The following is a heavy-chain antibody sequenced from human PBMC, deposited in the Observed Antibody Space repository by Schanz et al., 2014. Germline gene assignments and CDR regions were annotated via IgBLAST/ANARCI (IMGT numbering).Heavy chain of an antibody. D-gene: IGHD3-10*01. J-gene: IGHJ4*02. Sequence: EVQSVESGGGLVQPGGSLRVSCAASGFTFRGYWMNWVRQAPGKGLEWVAIIRPDGSDQHYVDSVKGRFTISRDNAKSSLYLQMNSLRVEDTAVYHCVREESYYGAGSYRYWGPGTLVTVSS. V-gene: IGHV3-7*01. CDR3: VREESYYGAGSYRY. CDR2: IRPDGSDQ. CDR1: GFTFRGYW.